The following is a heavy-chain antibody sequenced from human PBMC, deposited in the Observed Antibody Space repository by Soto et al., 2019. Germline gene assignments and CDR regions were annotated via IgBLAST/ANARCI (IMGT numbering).Heavy chain of an antibody. Sequence: GASVKVSCKASGYTFTSYGISWVRQAPGQGLEWMGWISAYNGNTNYAQKLQGRVTMTTDTSTSTAYMELRSLRSDDTAVYYCAREGGSGSYYDSSNDAIDPWGQGTLVTVSS. CDR1: GYTFTSYG. J-gene: IGHJ5*02. V-gene: IGHV1-18*01. CDR3: AREGGSGSYYDSSNDAIDP. D-gene: IGHD3-10*01. CDR2: ISAYNGNT.